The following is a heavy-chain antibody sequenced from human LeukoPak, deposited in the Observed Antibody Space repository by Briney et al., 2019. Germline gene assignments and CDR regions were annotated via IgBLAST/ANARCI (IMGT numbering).Heavy chain of an antibody. V-gene: IGHV4-59*01. J-gene: IGHJ4*02. Sequence: SETLSLTCTVSGGSIGSYYWSWIRQPPGKGLEWIGYIYYSGSTNYNPSLKSRATISVGTSKNQFSLKLSSVTAADTAVYYCALGALYGSGSYTPFDYWGQGTLVTVSS. CDR3: ALGALYGSGSYTPFDY. D-gene: IGHD3-10*01. CDR2: IYYSGST. CDR1: GGSIGSYY.